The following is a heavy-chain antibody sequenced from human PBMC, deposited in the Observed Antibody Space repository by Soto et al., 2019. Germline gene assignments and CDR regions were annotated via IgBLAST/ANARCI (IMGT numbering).Heavy chain of an antibody. CDR2: IYYSGST. V-gene: IGHV4-39*01. Sequence: PSETLSLTCTVSGGSISSSSYYWGWIRQRPGKGLEWIGSIYYSGSTYYNPSLKSRVTISVDTSKSQFSLKLSSVTAADTAVYYCARRGYSYGYGYFDYWGQGTLVTVSS. D-gene: IGHD5-18*01. CDR3: ARRGYSYGYGYFDY. J-gene: IGHJ4*02. CDR1: GGSISSSSYY.